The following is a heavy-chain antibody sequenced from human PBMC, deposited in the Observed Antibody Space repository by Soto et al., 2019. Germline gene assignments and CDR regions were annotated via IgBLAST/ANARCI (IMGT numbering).Heavy chain of an antibody. D-gene: IGHD2-15*01. Sequence: QLQLQESGPGLVKPSETLSLTCTVSGGSISNSSHYWGWIRQPPGKGLEWIGSMYYSGSTYYNPSLKSRVTISVDTSKNQFSLKLSSVTAADTAVYYCARGRKVLVAAPSDYWGQGTLVTVSS. J-gene: IGHJ4*02. CDR1: GGSISNSSHY. V-gene: IGHV4-39*01. CDR2: MYYSGST. CDR3: ARGRKVLVAAPSDY.